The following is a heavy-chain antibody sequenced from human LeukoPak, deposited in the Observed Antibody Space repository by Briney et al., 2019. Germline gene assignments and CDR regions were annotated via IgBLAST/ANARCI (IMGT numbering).Heavy chain of an antibody. D-gene: IGHD2-2*01. CDR1: GFTFSSYA. V-gene: IGHV3-20*04. Sequence: GGSLRLSCAASGFTFSSYATSWVRQAPGKGLEWVSGITWDGRATGYEDSVKGRFTISRDSAKKSLYLQMNSLRTEDTAFYYCAREYCSTSRCQGFFDYWGQGTLVTVSS. CDR2: ITWDGRAT. CDR3: AREYCSTSRCQGFFDY. J-gene: IGHJ4*02.